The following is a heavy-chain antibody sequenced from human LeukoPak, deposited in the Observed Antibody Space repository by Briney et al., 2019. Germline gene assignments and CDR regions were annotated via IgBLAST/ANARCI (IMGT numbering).Heavy chain of an antibody. D-gene: IGHD2-15*01. CDR2: INHSGST. CDR3: ARGVGAASYYYYYMDV. Sequence: PSETLSLTCAVYGGSFSGYYWSWIRQPPGKGLERIGEINHSGSTNYNPSLKSRVTISVDTSKNQFSLKLSSVTAADTAVYYCARGVGAASYYYYYMDVWGKGTTVTVSS. V-gene: IGHV4-34*01. CDR1: GGSFSGYY. J-gene: IGHJ6*03.